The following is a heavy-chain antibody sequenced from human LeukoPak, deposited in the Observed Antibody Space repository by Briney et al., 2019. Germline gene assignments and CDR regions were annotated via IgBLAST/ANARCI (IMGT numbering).Heavy chain of an antibody. V-gene: IGHV1-46*01. D-gene: IGHD5-18*01. CDR1: GYTFTSYY. J-gene: IGHJ4*02. CDR3: AREFVLARTGYSYGYSYFDY. CDR2: INPSGGST. Sequence: GASVKVSCKASGYTFTSYYMHWVRQAPGQGLEWMGIINPSGGSTSYAQKFQGRVTMTRDTSTSTVYMELSSLRSEDTAVYYCAREFVLARTGYSYGYSYFDYWGQGTLVTVSP.